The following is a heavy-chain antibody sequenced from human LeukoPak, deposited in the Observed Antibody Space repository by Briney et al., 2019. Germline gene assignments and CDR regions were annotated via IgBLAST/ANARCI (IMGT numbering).Heavy chain of an antibody. Sequence: QTGGSLRLSCAASGFTFSSYWMHWVRHAPGKGLVWVSRINSDGSSTSYADSVKGRFTISRDNAKNTLYLQMNSLRAEDTAVYYCARDETLVGITGDYMDVWGKGTTVTVSS. CDR1: GFTFSSYW. V-gene: IGHV3-74*01. J-gene: IGHJ6*03. CDR3: ARDETLVGITGDYMDV. D-gene: IGHD1-26*01. CDR2: INSDGSST.